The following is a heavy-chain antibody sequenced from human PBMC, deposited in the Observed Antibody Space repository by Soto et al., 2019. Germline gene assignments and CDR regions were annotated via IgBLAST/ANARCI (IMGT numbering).Heavy chain of an antibody. Sequence: PSETLSLTCTVSGGSISSSSYYWGWIRQPPGKGLEWIGSIYYSGSTYYNPSLKSRVTISVDTSKNQFSLKLSSVTAADTAVYYCESRGGYSSSFDHWGQGTLGTVS. J-gene: IGHJ5*02. CDR2: IYYSGST. D-gene: IGHD6-13*01. V-gene: IGHV4-39*01. CDR3: ESRGGYSSSFDH. CDR1: GGSISSSSYY.